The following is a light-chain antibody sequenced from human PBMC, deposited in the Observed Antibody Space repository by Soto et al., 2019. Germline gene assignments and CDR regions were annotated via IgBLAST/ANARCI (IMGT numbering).Light chain of an antibody. J-gene: IGKJ4*01. CDR2: DAS. CDR3: QQRSNWPLT. V-gene: IGKV3-11*01. CDR1: QSVSSY. Sequence: IVLTQSPATLSLSPGERATLSCRASQSVSSYLAWYQQKPGQAPRLLIYDASNRATGIPARFSGSGSGTDFTLTISSLEPEDFAVYYCQQRSNWPLTFGGATKVEIK.